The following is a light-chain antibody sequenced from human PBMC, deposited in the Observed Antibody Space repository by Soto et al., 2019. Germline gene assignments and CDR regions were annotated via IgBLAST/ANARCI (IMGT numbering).Light chain of an antibody. Sequence: DIVMTQSPDSLAVSLGERATINCKSGQSVLYSSNNKNYLAWYQQKPGQPPRLLIYWASTRESGVPDRFSGSGSGPDFTLTINGLQAEDVAVYYCQQYYSSLPTFGRGTKVEIK. CDR3: QQYYSSLPT. CDR1: QSVLYSSNNKNY. J-gene: IGKJ1*01. V-gene: IGKV4-1*01. CDR2: WAS.